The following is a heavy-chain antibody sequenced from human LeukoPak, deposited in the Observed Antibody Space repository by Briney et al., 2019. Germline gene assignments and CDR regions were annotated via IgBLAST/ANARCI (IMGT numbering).Heavy chain of an antibody. D-gene: IGHD3-22*01. CDR3: ARDCRAMIVGDAFDI. CDR2: ISSSSSYI. Sequence: GGSLRLSCAASGFTFSRYSMNWVRQAPGKGLEWVSSISSSSSYIYYADSVKGRFTISRDNAKNSLYLQMNSLRAEDTAVYYCARDCRAMIVGDAFDIWGQGTMVTVSS. CDR1: GFTFSRYS. J-gene: IGHJ3*02. V-gene: IGHV3-21*01.